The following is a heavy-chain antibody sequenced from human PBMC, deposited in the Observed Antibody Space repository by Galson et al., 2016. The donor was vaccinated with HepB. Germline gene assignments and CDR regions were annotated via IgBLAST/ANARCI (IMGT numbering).Heavy chain of an antibody. V-gene: IGHV4-61*01. D-gene: IGHD2-2*02. CDR1: SDPVTSGTYY. Sequence: SETLSLTCTVSSDPVTSGTYYWSWVRQSPGKGLDWIGYIHDSGNINYNPPIKSRVTISRDTSKNQFFLELTSVTAADTAVYYCARDEGFYNGMDVWGQGTTVTVSS. CDR2: IHDSGNI. CDR3: ARDEGFYNGMDV. J-gene: IGHJ6*02.